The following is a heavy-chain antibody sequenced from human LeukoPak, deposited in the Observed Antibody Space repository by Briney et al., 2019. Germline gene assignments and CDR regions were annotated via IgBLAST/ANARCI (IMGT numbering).Heavy chain of an antibody. CDR2: INRSGST. CDR3: ARVRSVWYFDL. V-gene: IGHV4-34*01. Sequence: SETLSLTCAVYGGSFSGYYWSWIRQPPGKGLEWIGEINRSGSTNYNPSLKSRVTISVDTSKNQFSLKLSSVTAADTAVYYCARVRSVWYFDLWGRGTLVTVSS. CDR1: GGSFSGYY. J-gene: IGHJ2*01.